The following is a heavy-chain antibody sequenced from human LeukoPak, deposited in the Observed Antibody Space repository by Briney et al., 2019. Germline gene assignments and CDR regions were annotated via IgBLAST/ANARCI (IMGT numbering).Heavy chain of an antibody. Sequence: PGGSLRLSCAASGFTFSSYAMSWVRQAPGKGLEWVSGINWNGGSTGYADSVKGRFTISRDNAKNSLYLQMNSLRAEDTALYHCARDDSSGYSAWFDPWGQGTLVTVSS. J-gene: IGHJ5*02. V-gene: IGHV3-20*01. CDR2: INWNGGST. D-gene: IGHD3-22*01. CDR3: ARDDSSGYSAWFDP. CDR1: GFTFSSYA.